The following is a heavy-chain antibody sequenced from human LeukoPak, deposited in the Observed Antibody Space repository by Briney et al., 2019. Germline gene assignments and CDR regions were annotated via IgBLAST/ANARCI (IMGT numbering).Heavy chain of an antibody. V-gene: IGHV1-18*01. J-gene: IGHJ4*02. D-gene: IGHD3-10*01. CDR3: ARDKSGLPLWFGESPRYFGY. Sequence: GASVKVSCKASGYTFTSYGISWVRQAPGQGLEWMGWISAHNGNTNYAQKLQGRVTMTTDTSTSTAYMELRSLRSDDTAVYYCARDKSGLPLWFGESPRYFGYWGQGTLVTVSS. CDR1: GYTFTSYG. CDR2: ISAHNGNT.